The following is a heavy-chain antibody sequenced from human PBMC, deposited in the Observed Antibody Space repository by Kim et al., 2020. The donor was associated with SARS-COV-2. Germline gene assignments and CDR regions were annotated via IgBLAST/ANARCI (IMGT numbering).Heavy chain of an antibody. CDR1: GGSISNYY. J-gene: IGHJ6*02. Sequence: SETLSLTCTVSGGSISNYYWTWIRQPPEKGLESIGYIYYSGNPHYNPSLKSRATISLYTSKSQFSLKLYSVTAADTAVYFCARAYCSSSDCYSGRAYYGLDVWGLGTTVTVSS. CDR3: ARAYCSSSDCYSGRAYYGLDV. D-gene: IGHD2-2*01. V-gene: IGHV4-59*13. CDR2: IYYSGNP.